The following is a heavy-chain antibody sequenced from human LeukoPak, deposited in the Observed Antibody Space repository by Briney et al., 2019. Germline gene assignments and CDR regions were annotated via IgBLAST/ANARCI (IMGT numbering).Heavy chain of an antibody. V-gene: IGHV3-23*01. Sequence: GGSLRLSCAASGFTFSSYAMSWVRQAPGKGLEWVSTISGSGGSTYYADSVKGRFTISRDNSKNTLYLQMNSPRAEDTAIYYCAIGSGWNYFDYWGQGTLVTVSS. CDR1: GFTFSSYA. D-gene: IGHD6-19*01. J-gene: IGHJ4*02. CDR2: ISGSGGST. CDR3: AIGSGWNYFDY.